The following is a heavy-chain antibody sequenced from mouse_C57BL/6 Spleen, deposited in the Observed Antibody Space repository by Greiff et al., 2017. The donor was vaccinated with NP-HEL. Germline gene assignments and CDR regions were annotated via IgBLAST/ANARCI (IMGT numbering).Heavy chain of an antibody. CDR2: IRTKANGYTT. CDR3: ARLSEGWYYDV. V-gene: IGHV7-3*01. Sequence: EVHLVESGGGLVQPGGSLSLSCAASGFTFTDYYMSWVRQPPGKALEWLGFIRTKANGYTTEYSASVQGRLTISRDNSQSILYLQMNALRAEDSATYYCARLSEGWYYDVWGTGTTVTVSS. CDR1: GFTFTDYY. J-gene: IGHJ1*03.